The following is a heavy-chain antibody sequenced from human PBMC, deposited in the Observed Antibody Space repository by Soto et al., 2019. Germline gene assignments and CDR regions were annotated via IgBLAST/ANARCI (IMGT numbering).Heavy chain of an antibody. CDR3: SRTKSPYDYIWGRWVY. CDR2: IRSKAYGGTT. CDR1: GFTFGDYA. D-gene: IGHD3-16*01. J-gene: IGHJ4*02. V-gene: IGHV3-49*03. Sequence: GESLKISCTASGFTFGDYAMSWFRQAPGKGLEWVGFIRSKAYGGTTEYAASVKGRFTISRDDSKSIAYLQMNSLKTEDTAVYYCSRTKSPYDYIWGRWVYWGQGTLVTVSS.